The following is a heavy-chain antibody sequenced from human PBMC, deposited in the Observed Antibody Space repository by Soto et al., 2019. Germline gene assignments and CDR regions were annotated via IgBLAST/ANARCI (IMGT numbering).Heavy chain of an antibody. CDR1: GGTFSSYA. J-gene: IGHJ5*02. CDR3: ARTDEWELLSWFDP. CDR2: IIPIFGTA. D-gene: IGHD1-26*01. V-gene: IGHV1-69*06. Sequence: SVKGSCKASGGTFSSYAISWVRQAPGQGLEWMGGIIPIFGTANYAQKFQGRVTITADKSTSTAYMEMSSLRSEDTAVYYCARTDEWELLSWFDPWGQGTLVTVYS.